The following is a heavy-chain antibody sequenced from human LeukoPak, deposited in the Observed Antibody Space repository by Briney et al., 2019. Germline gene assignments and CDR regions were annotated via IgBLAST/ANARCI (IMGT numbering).Heavy chain of an antibody. CDR3: AKLGIGEHEVSGYFGATSSSGVLI. D-gene: IGHD3-22*01. Sequence: GGSLRLFYAASGFTFRHHAMDCVRRSPGKGLEWAAVISYDGNNKYYANSVKGRFTISRDNPKNTLYLQMNSLRPDDTSVYYCAKLGIGEHEVSGYFGATSSSGVLIWGRRPMLIVSS. CDR2: ISYDGNNK. CDR1: GFTFRHHA. J-gene: IGHJ3*02. V-gene: IGHV3-30*18.